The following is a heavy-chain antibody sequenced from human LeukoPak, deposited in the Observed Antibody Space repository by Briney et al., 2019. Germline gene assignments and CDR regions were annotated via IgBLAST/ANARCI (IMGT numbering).Heavy chain of an antibody. CDR3: ARAGYYDSSALDY. CDR2: INHSGST. D-gene: IGHD3-22*01. V-gene: IGHV4-34*01. CDR1: GGSFSGYY. J-gene: IGHJ4*02. Sequence: SETLSLTCAVYGGSFSGYYWSWIRQPPGKGLEWIGEINHSGSTNYNPSLKSRVTISVDTPKNQFSLKLSSVTAADTAVYYCARAGYYDSSALDYWGQGTLVTVSS.